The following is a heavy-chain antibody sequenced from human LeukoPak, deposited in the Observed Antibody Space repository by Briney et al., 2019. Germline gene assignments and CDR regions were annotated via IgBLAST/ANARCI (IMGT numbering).Heavy chain of an antibody. J-gene: IGHJ1*01. CDR3: ARVGSGSYSYFQH. CDR1: GFTFSSYS. Sequence: GGSLRLSCAASGFTFSSYSMNWVRQAPGKGLEWVSSISSSSSYIYYADSVKGRFTISRDNAKNSLYLQMNSLRAEDTAVYYCARVGSGSYSYFQHWGQGTLVTVSS. D-gene: IGHD1-26*01. CDR2: ISSSSSYI. V-gene: IGHV3-21*01.